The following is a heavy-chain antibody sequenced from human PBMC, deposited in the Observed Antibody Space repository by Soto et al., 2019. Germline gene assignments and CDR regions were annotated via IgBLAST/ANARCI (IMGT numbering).Heavy chain of an antibody. CDR2: IYPGDSDT. Sequence: GESLKISCKGSGYSFTSYWIGWVRQMPGKGLEGVGIIYPGDSDTSYSPSFHGQLTISADKSISTAYLQWSSLKASDTAMYYCARPYSSSTGTYYYYGMDVWGQGTTVTVSS. J-gene: IGHJ6*02. D-gene: IGHD6-6*01. CDR3: ARPYSSSTGTYYYYGMDV. CDR1: GYSFTSYW. V-gene: IGHV5-51*01.